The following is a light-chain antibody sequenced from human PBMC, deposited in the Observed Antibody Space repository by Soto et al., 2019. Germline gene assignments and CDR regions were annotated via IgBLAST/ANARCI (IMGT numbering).Light chain of an antibody. Sequence: DIQMTQSPSTLSASVGDRVTITCRASQSISTYLAWYQQKPGNAPKLLIYKASNLQSGVPSRFSGSGSGTEFTLTISSLQPDEFATYYCQQYNSYSPYTFGQGTNLEIK. V-gene: IGKV1-5*03. CDR1: QSISTY. CDR3: QQYNSYSPYT. J-gene: IGKJ2*01. CDR2: KAS.